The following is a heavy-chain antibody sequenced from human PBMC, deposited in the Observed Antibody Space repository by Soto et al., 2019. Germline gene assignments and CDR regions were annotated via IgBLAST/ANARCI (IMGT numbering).Heavy chain of an antibody. Sequence: SETLSLTCTVSGGSISSYYWSWIRQPPGKGLEWIGYIYYSGSTNYNPYLKSRITISVDTSKNQFSLKLSSVTAADTAVYYCARHGGSSSWSTRYYYYMDVWGKGTTVTVSS. V-gene: IGHV4-59*08. D-gene: IGHD6-13*01. CDR1: GGSISSYY. CDR3: ARHGGSSSWSTRYYYYMDV. J-gene: IGHJ6*03. CDR2: IYYSGST.